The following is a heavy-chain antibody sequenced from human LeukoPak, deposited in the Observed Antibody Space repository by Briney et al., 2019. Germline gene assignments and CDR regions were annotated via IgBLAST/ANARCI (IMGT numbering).Heavy chain of an antibody. Sequence: SETLSLTCTVSGGSISSYYWSWIRQPPGKGLEWIGYIYYSGSTNYNPSLKSRVTISVDTSKNQFSLQLSSVTAADTAVYYCARAAYYDFWSGYYRAQNWFDPWGQGTLVTVSS. J-gene: IGHJ5*02. V-gene: IGHV4-59*01. CDR1: GGSISSYY. CDR3: ARAAYYDFWSGYYRAQNWFDP. D-gene: IGHD3-3*01. CDR2: IYYSGST.